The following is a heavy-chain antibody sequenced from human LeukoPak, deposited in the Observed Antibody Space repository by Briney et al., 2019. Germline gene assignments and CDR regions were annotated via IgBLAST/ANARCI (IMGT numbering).Heavy chain of an antibody. J-gene: IGHJ4*02. CDR1: GFTFSSYS. Sequence: GGSLRLSCAASGFTFSSYSMNWVRQAPGKGLEWVSSISSSSSYIYYADSVKGRFTIPRDNAKNSLYLQMNSLRAEDTAAYYCARVEMATPHFDYWGQGTLVTVSS. CDR2: ISSSSSYI. CDR3: ARVEMATPHFDY. D-gene: IGHD5-24*01. V-gene: IGHV3-21*01.